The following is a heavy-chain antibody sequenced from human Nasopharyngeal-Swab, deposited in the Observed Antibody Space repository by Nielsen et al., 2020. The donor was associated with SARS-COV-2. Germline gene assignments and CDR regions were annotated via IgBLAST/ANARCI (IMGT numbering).Heavy chain of an antibody. CDR1: GFTFDDYA. J-gene: IGHJ4*02. V-gene: IGHV3-9*01. CDR2: ITWNSGNK. D-gene: IGHD5-18*01. Sequence: GGSLRLSCAASGFTFDDYAMHWVRQPPGKGLEWVSGITWNSGNKGYAESVQGRFTISRDNARNSLYLQMDSLRAEDTALYYCAKARRTDTYGFECFDHWGQGTLVTVSS. CDR3: AKARRTDTYGFECFDH.